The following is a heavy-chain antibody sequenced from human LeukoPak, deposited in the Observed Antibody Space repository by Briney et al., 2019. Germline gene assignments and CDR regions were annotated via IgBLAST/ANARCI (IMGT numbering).Heavy chain of an antibody. CDR2: IKGDGSEK. CDR1: SFIFSNYW. CDR3: RRSHCDGESC. D-gene: IGHD2-21*01. Sequence: GGSLRLSCAASSFIFSNYWMSWVRQAPGKGLEWVANIKGDGSEKYHMDSVKGRFTISRDNAKNSLYLQLNGLRVEDTAVYHCRRSHCDGESCWGQGTLVTVSS. J-gene: IGHJ4*02. V-gene: IGHV3-7*01.